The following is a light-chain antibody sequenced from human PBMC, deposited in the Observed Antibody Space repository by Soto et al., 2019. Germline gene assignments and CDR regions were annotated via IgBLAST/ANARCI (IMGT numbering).Light chain of an antibody. CDR3: QHYGGVWT. V-gene: IGKV1-5*01. Sequence: DIQMTQSPSTLSSSVGYRSPSTCRASQSISNRLAWYQQKPGKYPKVLICDASSLESGVQSRFSGSGSATEFILTISSLQPDDFATYHCQHYGGVWTFGTGTQVDIK. J-gene: IGKJ1*01. CDR2: DAS. CDR1: QSISNR.